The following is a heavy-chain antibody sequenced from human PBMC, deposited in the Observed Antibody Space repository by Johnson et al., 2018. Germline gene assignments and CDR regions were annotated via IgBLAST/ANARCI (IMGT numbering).Heavy chain of an antibody. D-gene: IGHD3-16*01. Sequence: VQLVQSGGGLVKPGGSLRLSCAVSGLTFINAWINWVRQAPGKGLEWVGRIRGPTAGGTTDYAAPVKGRLTISRDDSKNTLYLQMNSLKTEDTAVHYCTTGEWGGGPTCDIWGQGTMVTVSS. V-gene: IGHV3-15*07. CDR2: IRGPTAGGTT. J-gene: IGHJ3*02. CDR1: GLTFINAW. CDR3: TTGEWGGGPTCDI.